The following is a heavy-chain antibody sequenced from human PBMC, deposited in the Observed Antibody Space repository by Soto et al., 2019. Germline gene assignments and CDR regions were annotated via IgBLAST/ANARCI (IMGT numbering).Heavy chain of an antibody. Sequence: QVQLVQSGAEVKKPGASVKVSCKASGYNFTAYYIHWLSQAPGQGLECLGMINPRYGSVSYAEHFQGRLAVTMDTSTDTGYMELSSLRFEYTAIYDCARDRNEFRSGTYGMDVCGQGTPVTVSS. V-gene: IGHV1-46*01. CDR2: INPRYGSV. CDR1: GYNFTAYY. J-gene: IGHJ6*02. D-gene: IGHD3-3*01. CDR3: ARDRNEFRSGTYGMDV.